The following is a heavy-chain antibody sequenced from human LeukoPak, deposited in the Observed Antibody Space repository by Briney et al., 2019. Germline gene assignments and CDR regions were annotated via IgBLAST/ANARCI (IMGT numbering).Heavy chain of an antibody. CDR3: AKSLRGSFFPYYFDY. D-gene: IGHD5/OR15-5a*01. J-gene: IGHJ4*02. CDR1: GFTFSSYA. V-gene: IGHV3-23*01. Sequence: GGSLRLSCAASGFTFSSYAMSWVRQAPGKGLEWVSAISGSGGSTYYADSVKGRFTISRDNPKNTLYLQMNSLRAEDTAVYYCAKSLRGSFFPYYFDYWGQGTLVTVSS. CDR2: ISGSGGST.